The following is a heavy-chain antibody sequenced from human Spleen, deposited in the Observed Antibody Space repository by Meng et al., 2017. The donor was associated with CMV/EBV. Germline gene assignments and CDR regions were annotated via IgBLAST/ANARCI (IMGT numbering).Heavy chain of an antibody. CDR2: ISYDGSNK. CDR3: ATSIVGDTGDY. CDR1: GFTFSSYA. D-gene: IGHD1-26*01. J-gene: IGHJ4*02. Sequence: GGSLRLSCAASGFTFSSYAMHWVRQAPGKGLEWVAVISYDGSNKYYADSVKGRFTISRDNSKNTLYLQMNSLTAEDTALFSCATSIVGDTGDYWGQGTLVTVSS. V-gene: IGHV3-30*04.